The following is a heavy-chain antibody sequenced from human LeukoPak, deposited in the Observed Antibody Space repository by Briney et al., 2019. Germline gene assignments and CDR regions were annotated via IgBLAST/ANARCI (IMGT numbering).Heavy chain of an antibody. CDR1: GGSISSGSYY. CDR2: IYTSGST. D-gene: IGHD3-10*01. V-gene: IGHV4-61*02. Sequence: PSETLSLTCTVSGGSISSGSYYWSWIRQPAGKGLEWIGRIYTSGSTNYNPSLKSRVTISVDTSKNQFSLKLSSVTAADTAVYYCARGSYGSGSWGQGTLVTVSS. J-gene: IGHJ4*02. CDR3: ARGSYGSGS.